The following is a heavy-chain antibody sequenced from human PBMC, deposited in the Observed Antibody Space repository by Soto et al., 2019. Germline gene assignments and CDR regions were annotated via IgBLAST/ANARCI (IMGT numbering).Heavy chain of an antibody. Sequence: EVQLVESGGGLVQPGGSLRLSCAASGFTFSSYWMSWVRQAPGKGLEWVANIKQDGSEKYYVDSVKGRFTISRDNAKNSLYLQMNSLRAEDTAVYYCARVAMITFGGVIVIPCYFDYWGQGTLVTVSS. CDR1: GFTFSSYW. D-gene: IGHD3-16*02. CDR3: ARVAMITFGGVIVIPCYFDY. J-gene: IGHJ4*02. CDR2: IKQDGSEK. V-gene: IGHV3-7*01.